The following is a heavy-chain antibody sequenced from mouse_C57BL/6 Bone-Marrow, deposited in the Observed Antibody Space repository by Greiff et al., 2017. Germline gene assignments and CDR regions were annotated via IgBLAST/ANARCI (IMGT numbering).Heavy chain of an antibody. CDR3: ARAYYTLYAMDY. D-gene: IGHD2-12*01. CDR1: GFTFSSYA. CDR2: ISDGGSYT. V-gene: IGHV5-4*01. J-gene: IGHJ4*01. Sequence: EVQLQESGGGLVKPGGSLKLSCAASGFTFSSYAMSWVRQTPEKRLEWVATISDGGSYTYYPDNVKGRFTISRDNAKNNLYLQMSHLKSEDTAMYYCARAYYTLYAMDYWGQGTSVTVSS.